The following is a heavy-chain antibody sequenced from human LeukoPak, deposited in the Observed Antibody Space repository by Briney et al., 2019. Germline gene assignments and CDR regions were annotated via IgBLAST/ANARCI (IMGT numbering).Heavy chain of an antibody. Sequence: SETLSLTCAVYGGSFSGYYWSWIRQPPGKGLEWIGGINHSGNTNYNPSPKSRVTKSVDTSKNQSSLKLSSVTAAGTAVYYCARTGDPSSSWFLWYFDLWGRGTLVTVSS. CDR2: INHSGNT. J-gene: IGHJ2*01. V-gene: IGHV4-34*01. CDR1: GGSFSGYY. D-gene: IGHD6-13*01. CDR3: ARTGDPSSSWFLWYFDL.